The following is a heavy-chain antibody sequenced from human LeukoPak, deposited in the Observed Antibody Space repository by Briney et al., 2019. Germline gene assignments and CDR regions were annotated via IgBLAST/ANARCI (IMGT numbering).Heavy chain of an antibody. Sequence: GGSLRLSCAASGFTFSSYSMNWVRQAPGKGLEWVSPISSSSSYIYYADSVKGRFTISRDNSKNTLYLQMNSLRAEDTAVYYCARVAGTFEIDYWGQGTLVTVSS. J-gene: IGHJ4*02. V-gene: IGHV3-21*01. CDR2: ISSSSSYI. CDR3: ARVAGTFEIDY. D-gene: IGHD6-19*01. CDR1: GFTFSSYS.